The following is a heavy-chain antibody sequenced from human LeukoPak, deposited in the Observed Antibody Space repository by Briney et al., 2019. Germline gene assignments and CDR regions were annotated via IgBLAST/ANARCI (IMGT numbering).Heavy chain of an antibody. CDR2: IQNDEIDK. D-gene: IGHD3-10*01. J-gene: IGHJ4*02. CDR3: ARDESWFGELFHDY. CDR1: GFTFTTYG. Sequence: GGSLRLSCAASGFTFTTYGMHWVRQAPGKGLEWVAFIQNDEIDKFYADSVKGRFTISRDNAKNSLYLQMNSLRAEDTAVYYCARDESWFGELFHDYWGQGTLVTVSS. V-gene: IGHV3-30*02.